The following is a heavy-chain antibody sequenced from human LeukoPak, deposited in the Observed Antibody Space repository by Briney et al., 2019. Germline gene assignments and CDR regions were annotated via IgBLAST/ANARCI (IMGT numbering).Heavy chain of an antibody. Sequence: SETLSLTCTVSGYSISSGYYRGWIRQPPGKGLEWIGYIYYSGSTNYNPSLKSRVTISVDTSKNQFSLKLSSVTAADTAVYYCARGYRSWYHYYYYYYMDVWGKGTTVTISS. V-gene: IGHV4-61*01. D-gene: IGHD6-13*01. CDR2: IYYSGST. CDR1: GYSISSGYY. CDR3: ARGYRSWYHYYYYYYMDV. J-gene: IGHJ6*03.